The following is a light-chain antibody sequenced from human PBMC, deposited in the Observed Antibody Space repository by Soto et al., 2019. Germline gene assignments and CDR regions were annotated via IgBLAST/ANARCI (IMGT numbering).Light chain of an antibody. CDR2: AAS. CDR3: LQGYNYPRT. V-gene: IGKV1-6*01. Sequence: AIQMTQSPSSLSASVGDSVTITCRASQGIRNELAWYQHKPGKAPKLLIYAASTLQSGVPSRFSGSGSGTDFTLTISSLQPEDFAAYYCLQGYNYPRTFGQGTKVEIK. J-gene: IGKJ1*01. CDR1: QGIRNE.